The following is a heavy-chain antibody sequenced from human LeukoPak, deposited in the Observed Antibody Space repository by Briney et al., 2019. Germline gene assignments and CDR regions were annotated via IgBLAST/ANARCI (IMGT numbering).Heavy chain of an antibody. V-gene: IGHV1-24*01. J-gene: IGHJ3*02. CDR2: FDPEDGET. CDR1: GYILTELS. CDR3: ARFMGRRGTIGKNRAFDI. Sequence: GASVKVSCKVSGYILTELSMHWVRQAPGKGLEWMGSFDPEDGETLYAQKFQGRVTMTTDSSTNTAYMEMRSLRSDDTAMYYCARFMGRRGTIGKNRAFDIGGKGTMVTVSS. D-gene: IGHD3-3*01.